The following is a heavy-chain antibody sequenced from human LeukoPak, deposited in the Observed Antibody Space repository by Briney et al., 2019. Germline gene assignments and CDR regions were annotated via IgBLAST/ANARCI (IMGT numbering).Heavy chain of an antibody. Sequence: SETLSLTCAVYGGSFSGYYWSWIRQPPGKGLEWIGEINHSGSTNYNPSLESRVTISVDTSKNQFSLKLSSVTAADTAVYYCARGSSGGPGGYYYYYMDVWGKGTTVTVSS. CDR2: INHSGST. D-gene: IGHD3-10*01. CDR3: ARGSSGGPGGYYYYYMDV. J-gene: IGHJ6*03. CDR1: GGSFSGYY. V-gene: IGHV4-34*01.